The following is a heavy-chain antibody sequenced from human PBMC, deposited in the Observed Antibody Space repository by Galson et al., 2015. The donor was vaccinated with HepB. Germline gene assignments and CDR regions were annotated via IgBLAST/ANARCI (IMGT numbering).Heavy chain of an antibody. Sequence: SVKVSCKASGYTFTSYYMLWVRQAPGQGLEWMGMINPSVGSTSYAQKFQGRVTMTRDTSTSTVYMELSSLRSEDTAVYYCARDGRTTIFGVEDYYYYYMDVWGKGTTVTVSS. J-gene: IGHJ6*03. V-gene: IGHV1-46*01. CDR1: GYTFTSYY. CDR2: INPSVGST. CDR3: ARDGRTTIFGVEDYYYYYMDV. D-gene: IGHD3-3*01.